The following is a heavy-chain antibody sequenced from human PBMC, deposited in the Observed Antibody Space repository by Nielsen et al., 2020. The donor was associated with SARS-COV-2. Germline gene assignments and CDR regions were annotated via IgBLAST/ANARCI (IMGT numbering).Heavy chain of an antibody. V-gene: IGHV3-49*04. J-gene: IGHJ4*02. CDR1: GFTFGDYA. D-gene: IGHD6-19*01. CDR3: TREFDIAVAGISSWDY. Sequence: GESLKISCTASGFTFGDYAMSWVRQAPGKGLEWVGFIRSKAYGGTTEYAASVKGRFTISRDDSKSIAYLQMNSLKTEDTAVYYCTREFDIAVAGISSWDYWGQGTLVTVSS. CDR2: IRSKAYGGTT.